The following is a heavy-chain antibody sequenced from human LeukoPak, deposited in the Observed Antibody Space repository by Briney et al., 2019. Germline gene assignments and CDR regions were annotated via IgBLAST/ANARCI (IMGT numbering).Heavy chain of an antibody. J-gene: IGHJ5*02. D-gene: IGHD6-6*01. Sequence: SETLSLTCTVSGGSISSYYWSWIRQPPGKGLEWIGYIYYSGSTYYNPSLKSRVTISVDTSKNQFSLKLSSVTAADTAVYYCAREGSSSNWFDPWGQGTLVTVSS. CDR1: GGSISSYY. CDR3: AREGSSSNWFDP. V-gene: IGHV4-59*12. CDR2: IYYSGST.